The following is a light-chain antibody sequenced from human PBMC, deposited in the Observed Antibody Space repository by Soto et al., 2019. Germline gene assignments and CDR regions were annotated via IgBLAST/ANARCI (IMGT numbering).Light chain of an antibody. CDR2: GAS. Sequence: EIVLTQSPGTLSLSPGERATLSCRASQSVSSSYLAWYQQKPGQAPRLLIYGASSRATGIPDRFSGSGSGTDFTLTISRLEPDDFAVYYCQQRTNWPTFGQGTKVEIK. CDR3: QQRTNWPT. CDR1: QSVSSSY. J-gene: IGKJ1*01. V-gene: IGKV3D-20*02.